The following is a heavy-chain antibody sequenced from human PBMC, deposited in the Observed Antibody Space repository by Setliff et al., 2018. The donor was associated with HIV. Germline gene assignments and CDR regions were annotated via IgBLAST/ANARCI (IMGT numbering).Heavy chain of an antibody. CDR3: AIRIDNSGSFPDKNWFDT. Sequence: PSETLSLTCTVSGGSISSYCWNWIRQSPGRGLEWIEFIFSSGSTKYNPSLQSRVTMSIDTSKNQFSLKLTSVTAADTAVYYCAIRIDNSGSFPDKNWFDTWGQGSLVTVSS. V-gene: IGHV4-4*09. CDR2: IFSSGST. CDR1: GGSISSYC. D-gene: IGHD3-10*01. J-gene: IGHJ5*02.